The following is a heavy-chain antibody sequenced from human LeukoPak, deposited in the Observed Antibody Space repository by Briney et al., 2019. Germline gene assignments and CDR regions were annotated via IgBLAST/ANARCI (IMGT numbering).Heavy chain of an antibody. J-gene: IGHJ4*02. CDR3: IRDLGGRSGH. D-gene: IGHD1-26*01. CDR2: FSGPVETT. V-gene: IGHV3-23*01. CDR1: GFTFNNYA. Sequence: GGSLRLSCVASGFTFNNYAISWVRHVPGKRLEWVSTFSGPVETTYYAPSVRGRFTTSRDNSKNTLSLQMNSLTAEDTAVYYCIRDLGGRSGHWGQGTLVTVSS.